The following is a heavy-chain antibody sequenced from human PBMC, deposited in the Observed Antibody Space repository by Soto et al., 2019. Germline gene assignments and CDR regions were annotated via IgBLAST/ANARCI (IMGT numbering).Heavy chain of an antibody. D-gene: IGHD3-22*01. CDR1: GFTFSSYA. J-gene: IGHJ4*02. CDR2: ISGSGGST. Sequence: GGSLRLSCAASGFTFSSYAMSWVRQAPGKGLEWVSAISGSGGSTYYADSVKGRFTISRDNSKNTLYLQMNSLRAEDTAVYYCAKDRAARYYYDSSGYFDYWGQGTLVTVSS. V-gene: IGHV3-23*01. CDR3: AKDRAARYYYDSSGYFDY.